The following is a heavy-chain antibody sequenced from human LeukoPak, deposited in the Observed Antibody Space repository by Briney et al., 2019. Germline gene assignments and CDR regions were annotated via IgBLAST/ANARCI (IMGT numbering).Heavy chain of an antibody. J-gene: IGHJ6*02. Sequence: PSETLSLTCTVSGGSISSGSYYWSWIRQPAGKGLEWIGRIYTSGSTNYNPSLKSRVTISVDTSKNQFSLKLSSVTAADTAVYYCARELTGLRYFDWLKGGYYYGMDVWGQGTTVTVSS. V-gene: IGHV4-61*02. D-gene: IGHD3-9*01. CDR3: ARELTGLRYFDWLKGGYYYGMDV. CDR2: IYTSGST. CDR1: GGSISSGSYY.